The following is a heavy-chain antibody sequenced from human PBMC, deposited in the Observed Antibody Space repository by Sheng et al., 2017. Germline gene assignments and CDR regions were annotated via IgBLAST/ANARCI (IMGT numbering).Heavy chain of an antibody. V-gene: IGHV4-34*01. CDR3: ARVPQITIFGRGMDV. CDR2: INHSGST. CDR1: GGSFSGYY. J-gene: IGHJ6*02. Sequence: QVQLQQWGAGLLKPSETLSLTCAVYGGSFSGYYWSWIRQPPGKGLEWIGEINHSGSTNYNPSLKSRVTISVDTSKNQFSLKLSSVTAADTAVYYCARVPQITIFGRGMDVWGQGTTVTVSS. D-gene: IGHD3-3*01.